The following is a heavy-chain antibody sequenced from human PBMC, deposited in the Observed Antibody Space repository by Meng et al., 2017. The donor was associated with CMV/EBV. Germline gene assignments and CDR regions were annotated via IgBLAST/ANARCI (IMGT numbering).Heavy chain of an antibody. D-gene: IGHD1-14*01. V-gene: IGHV4-59*01. CDR3: ARDLPGGWFDP. Sequence: SETLSLTCTVSGGSISSYYWSWIRQPSGKGLEWIGYIYYSGSTNYNPSLKSRVTISVDTSRNQFSLKLSSVTAADTAVYYCARDLPGGWFDPWGQGTLVTVSS. CDR2: IYYSGST. J-gene: IGHJ5*02. CDR1: GGSISSYY.